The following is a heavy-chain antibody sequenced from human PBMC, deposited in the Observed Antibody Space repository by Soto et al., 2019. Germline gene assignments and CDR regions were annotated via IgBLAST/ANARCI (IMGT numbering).Heavy chain of an antibody. V-gene: IGHV4-59*12. CDR2: INYNGST. J-gene: IGHJ6*02. Sequence: SETLSLTCTVSGGAIGSFYWSWIRQSPGKGLEWIGYINYNGSTNYNPSLTSRVTISVDTSKNQFSLKLSSVTAADTAVYYCARALKVYYYYYGMDVWGQGTTVTVSS. CDR1: GGAIGSFY. CDR3: ARALKVYYYYYGMDV.